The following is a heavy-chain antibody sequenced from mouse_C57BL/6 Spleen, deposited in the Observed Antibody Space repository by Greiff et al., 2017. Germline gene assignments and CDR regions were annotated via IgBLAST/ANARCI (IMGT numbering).Heavy chain of an antibody. J-gene: IGHJ4*01. V-gene: IGHV1-59*01. D-gene: IGHD2-4*01. CDR3: AREAYDYAGDYYAMDY. CDR2: IDPSDSYT. Sequence: QVQLQQPGAELVRPGTSVKLSCKASGYTFTSYWMHWVKQRPGQGLEWIGVIDPSDSYTNYNQKFKGKATFTVDTSSSTAYMQLSSLTSEDSAVYYCAREAYDYAGDYYAMDYWGQGTSVTVFS. CDR1: GYTFTSYW.